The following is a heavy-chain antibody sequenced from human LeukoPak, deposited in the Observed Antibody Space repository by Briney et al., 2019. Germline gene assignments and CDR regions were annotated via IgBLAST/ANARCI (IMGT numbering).Heavy chain of an antibody. J-gene: IGHJ3*02. D-gene: IGHD3-22*01. Sequence: PGGSLRLSCAASGFTVSSYEMNWVRQAPGKGLEWGSYISSNGSTIYHADSVKGRFTISRDNAKNSLYLQMNSLRAEDTAVYYCARVPGYYDSSGYRGGDVAFDIWGQGTMVTVSS. CDR1: GFTVSSYE. V-gene: IGHV3-48*03. CDR3: ARVPGYYDSSGYRGGDVAFDI. CDR2: ISSNGSTI.